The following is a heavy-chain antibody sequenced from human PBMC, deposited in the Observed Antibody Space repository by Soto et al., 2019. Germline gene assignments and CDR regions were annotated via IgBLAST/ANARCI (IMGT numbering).Heavy chain of an antibody. V-gene: IGHV4-30-4*01. CDR1: GGSISSGYYY. J-gene: IGHJ6*02. CDR3: ASSALYGMDV. Sequence: SETLSLSCSVSGGSISSGYYYWSWIRQPPGQGLEWIGNIYYSGNTYSNPSLKRRIILTINATKTHFLQMMGPVAAADTVDYFCASSALYGMDVWGQGTTVTVSS. CDR2: IYYSGNT.